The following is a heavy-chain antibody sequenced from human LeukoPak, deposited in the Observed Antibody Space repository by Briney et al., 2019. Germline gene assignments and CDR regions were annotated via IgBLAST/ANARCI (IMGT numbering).Heavy chain of an antibody. CDR3: ASPGIAAAGTGSNWLDP. CDR1: GFTFSDYY. V-gene: IGHV3-11*01. D-gene: IGHD6-13*01. CDR2: ISSSGSTI. J-gene: IGHJ5*02. Sequence: GSLRLSCAASGFTFSDYYMSWIRQAPGKGLEWVSYISSSGSTIYYADSVKGRFTISRDNAKNSLYLQMNSLRAEDTAVYYCASPGIAAAGTGSNWLDPWGQGTLVTVSS.